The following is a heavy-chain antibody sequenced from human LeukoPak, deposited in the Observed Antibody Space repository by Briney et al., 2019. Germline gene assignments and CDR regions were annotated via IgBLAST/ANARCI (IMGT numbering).Heavy chain of an antibody. CDR2: ISSDSGTI. V-gene: IGHV3-48*01. Sequence: PGGSLRLSCGASGLTFSTHSMNWVRQAPGKGLEWVSYISSDSGTIYYADSVKGRFTISRDNAKNSLYLQMNSLRAEDTAVYYCARAAQPGFDPWGQGTLVTVSS. CDR3: ARAAQPGFDP. CDR1: GLTFSTHS. D-gene: IGHD1-14*01. J-gene: IGHJ5*02.